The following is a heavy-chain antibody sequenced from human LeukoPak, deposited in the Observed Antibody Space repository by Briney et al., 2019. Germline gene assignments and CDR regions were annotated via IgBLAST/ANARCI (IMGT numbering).Heavy chain of an antibody. D-gene: IGHD6-13*01. CDR1: GVSISSYY. CDR2: IYYSGST. CDR3: ARVFSSGSFDY. V-gene: IGHV4-59*01. J-gene: IGHJ4*02. Sequence: PSETLSLTCTVSGVSISSYYWSWIRQFPGKGLEWIGYIYYSGSTNYNPSLKSRLTISVDTSKNQFSLKLSSVTAADTAVYYCARVFSSGSFDYWGQGTLVTVSS.